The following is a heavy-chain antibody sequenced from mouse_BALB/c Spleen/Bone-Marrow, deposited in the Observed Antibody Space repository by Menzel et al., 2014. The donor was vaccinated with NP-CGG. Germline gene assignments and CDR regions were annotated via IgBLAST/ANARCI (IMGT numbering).Heavy chain of an antibody. CDR2: IDPYSGGT. V-gene: IGHV1S135*01. D-gene: IGHD2-14*01. CDR3: SRGVLAYLDY. CDR1: GYAFTNYN. Sequence: VQLQHSGPELVKPGASVKVSCKASGYAFTNYNMNWEKQSHGKSLEWIGYIDPYSGGTNYNQKFRGKATLTVDKSSSTAYMHLNSLTSEDSAVYYCSRGVLAYLDYWGQGTTLTVSS. J-gene: IGHJ2*01.